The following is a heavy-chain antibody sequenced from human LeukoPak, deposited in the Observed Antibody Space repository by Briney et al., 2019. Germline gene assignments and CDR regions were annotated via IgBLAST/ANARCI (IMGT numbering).Heavy chain of an antibody. Sequence: ASVKVSCKASGYTFTSYAMHWVRQAPGQRLEWMGWINAGNGNTKYSQKFQGRVTITRDTSASTAYMELSSLRSEDTAVYYCARELHPSLVVPAARGPSGFDYWGQGTLVTVSS. V-gene: IGHV1-3*01. CDR2: INAGNGNT. J-gene: IGHJ4*02. CDR3: ARELHPSLVVPAARGPSGFDY. CDR1: GYTFTSYA. D-gene: IGHD2-2*01.